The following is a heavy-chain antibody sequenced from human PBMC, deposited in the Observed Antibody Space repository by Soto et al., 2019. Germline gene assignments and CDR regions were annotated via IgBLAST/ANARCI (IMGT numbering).Heavy chain of an antibody. J-gene: IGHJ6*02. D-gene: IGHD3-10*01. CDR2: IKQDGSEN. CDR1: GFTFSSYW. CDR3: ARELLVRGVIGYYYDGMDV. Sequence: EVQLVESGGGLVQPGGSLRLSCAASGFTFSSYWMSWVRQAPGKGLEWVANIKQDGSENYYVDSVKGRFTISRDNAKNSLYLQMNSLRAEDTAVYYCARELLVRGVIGYYYDGMDVWGQGTTVTVSS. V-gene: IGHV3-7*01.